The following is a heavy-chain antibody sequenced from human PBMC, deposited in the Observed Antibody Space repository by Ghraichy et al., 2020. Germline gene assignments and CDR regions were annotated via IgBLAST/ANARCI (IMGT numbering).Heavy chain of an antibody. CDR1: GFTFSSYS. CDR2: ITSRSNSI. Sequence: GALRLSCAASGFTFSSYSMNWVRQAPGKGLEWVAYITSRSNSIYYADSVKGRFTISRDNAKNSLFLQMKSLRAEDTAVYYCARGLTPYYGSGIGGTSPFDYWGQGTLVTVSS. D-gene: IGHD3-10*01. J-gene: IGHJ4*02. CDR3: ARGLTPYYGSGIGGTSPFDY. V-gene: IGHV3-48*01.